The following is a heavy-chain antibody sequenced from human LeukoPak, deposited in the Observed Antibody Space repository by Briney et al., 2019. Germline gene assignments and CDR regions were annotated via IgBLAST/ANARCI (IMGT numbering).Heavy chain of an antibody. CDR3: ARGLAWCSSTSCYILYYFDY. V-gene: IGHV3-11*01. D-gene: IGHD2-2*02. Sequence: PGGSLRLSCAASGFTFSDYYMSWIRQAPGKGLEWVSYISSSGSTIYYADSVKGRFTISRDNAKNSLYLQMNSLRSDDTAVYYCARGLAWCSSTSCYILYYFDYWGQGTLVTVSS. CDR2: ISSSGSTI. J-gene: IGHJ4*02. CDR1: GFTFSDYY.